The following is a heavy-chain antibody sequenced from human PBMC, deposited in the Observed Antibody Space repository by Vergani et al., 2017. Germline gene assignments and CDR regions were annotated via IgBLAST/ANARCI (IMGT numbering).Heavy chain of an antibody. V-gene: IGHV3-30*03. J-gene: IGHJ4*02. CDR3: VRDRGLCAGGRCYTEAWDY. D-gene: IGHD2-2*02. CDR1: EFTFSNYA. CDR2: ISFDGTNE. Sequence: VQLLESGGGLVQPGGPLRLTCAASEFTFSNYAMNWVRQAPGKGLEWVVGISFDGTNEYYPDLVKGRFTISRDIAKNTLYLQVRSLRLEDTGVYHCVRDRGLCAGGRCYTEAWDYWGQGTPVTVSS.